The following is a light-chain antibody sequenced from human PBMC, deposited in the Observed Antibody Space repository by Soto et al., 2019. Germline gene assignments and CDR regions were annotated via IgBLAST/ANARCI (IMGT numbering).Light chain of an antibody. J-gene: IGKJ4*01. CDR3: QQYNNWPLT. Sequence: EIVMTQSPATLSVSPGERATLSCRASQSVNSNLAWYQQKPDQAPRLLIYGAFTRATGIPARFSGSGSGTEFTLTISSLQSEDSAVYYCQQYNNWPLTFGGGTKVEIK. CDR1: QSVNSN. CDR2: GAF. V-gene: IGKV3-15*01.